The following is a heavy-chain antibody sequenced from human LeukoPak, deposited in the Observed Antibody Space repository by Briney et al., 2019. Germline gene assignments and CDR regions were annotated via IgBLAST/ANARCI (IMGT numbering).Heavy chain of an antibody. J-gene: IGHJ6*03. CDR1: GYTFTSYD. Sequence: GASVKVSCKASGYTFTSYDINWVRQATGQGLEWMGWMNPNSGNTGYAQKFQGRVTITRNTSISTAYMEMSSLRSEGTAVYYCARGRGSSGWPVLKRYYYHYMDVWGKGTTVTVSS. CDR2: MNPNSGNT. CDR3: ARGRGSSGWPVLKRYYYHYMDV. V-gene: IGHV1-8*03. D-gene: IGHD6-19*01.